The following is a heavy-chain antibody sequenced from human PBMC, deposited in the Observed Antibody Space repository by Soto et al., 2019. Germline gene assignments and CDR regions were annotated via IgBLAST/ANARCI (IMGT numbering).Heavy chain of an antibody. Sequence: QVQLQESGPGLVKPSQTLSLTCSVSGDSINSGAYFWSWVRQTPGKGLGCIAYIYYSGRTYYNPALKSRLTISLDTPKNQFSLRLSSVTAADTAVYYCARDWASDTCSPAGRSDPWGQGTLVTVSS. CDR2: IYYSGRT. D-gene: IGHD2-15*01. J-gene: IGHJ5*02. CDR1: GDSINSGAYF. CDR3: ARDWASDTCSPAGRSDP. V-gene: IGHV4-31*03.